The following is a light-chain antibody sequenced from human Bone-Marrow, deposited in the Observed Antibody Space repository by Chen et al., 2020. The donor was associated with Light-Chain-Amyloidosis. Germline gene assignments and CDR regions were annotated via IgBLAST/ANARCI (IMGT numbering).Light chain of an antibody. V-gene: IGLV1-44*01. CDR3: AAWDDSLNGWV. J-gene: IGLJ3*02. CDR1: SSNIGSNT. CDR2: SNN. Sequence: QSVLTQPPSASGTPGQRVTISCSGSSSNIGSNTVNWYQQLPGTAPKLLIYSNNQRPSGVPDRFSGSKSDTSGSRAIGGLQSEDEGDYYCAAWDDSLNGWVFGGGTKLTVL.